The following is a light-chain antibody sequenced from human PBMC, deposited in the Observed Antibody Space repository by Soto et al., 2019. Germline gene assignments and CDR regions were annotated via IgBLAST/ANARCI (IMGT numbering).Light chain of an antibody. CDR3: QQYGSSLFS. Sequence: EVVNTHPPSTLSPTLVESATLSCTASQSVSSKYLAWYQQKPGQAPRVLIYGTSIRASGVPERFSGGGSGTDFTLTITRLEPEDFAVYYCQQYGSSLFSYGPGTKVDI. J-gene: IGKJ3*01. CDR1: QSVSSKY. CDR2: GTS. V-gene: IGKV3-20*01.